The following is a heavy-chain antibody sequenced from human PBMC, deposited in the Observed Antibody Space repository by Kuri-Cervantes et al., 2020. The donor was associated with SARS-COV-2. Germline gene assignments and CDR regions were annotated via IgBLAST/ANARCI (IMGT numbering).Heavy chain of an antibody. J-gene: IGHJ6*03. V-gene: IGHV3-23*01. CDR2: ISGSGGST. Sequence: GESLKISCAASGFTFSSYWMSWVRQAPGKGLEWVSAISGSGGSTYYADSVKGRFTISRDNSKNTLYLQMGSLRAEGMAVYYCARMGEPYYMDVWGKGTTVTVSS. D-gene: IGHD3-16*01. CDR3: ARMGEPYYMDV. CDR1: GFTFSSYW.